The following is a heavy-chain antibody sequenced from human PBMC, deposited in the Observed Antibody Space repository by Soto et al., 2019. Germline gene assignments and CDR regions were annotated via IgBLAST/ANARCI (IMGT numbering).Heavy chain of an antibody. Sequence: GESLKISCKGSGYSFSTHWIGWVRQMPGKGLEWMAIIYPDDSKTKYSPSFQGQVTISADKSTSTAYLQWSSLKASDTAMYYCARLPSTVFGVVIPGSYWYFDLWGRGTLVTVSS. CDR1: GYSFSTHW. D-gene: IGHD3-3*01. J-gene: IGHJ2*01. CDR3: ARLPSTVFGVVIPGSYWYFDL. V-gene: IGHV5-51*01. CDR2: IYPDDSKT.